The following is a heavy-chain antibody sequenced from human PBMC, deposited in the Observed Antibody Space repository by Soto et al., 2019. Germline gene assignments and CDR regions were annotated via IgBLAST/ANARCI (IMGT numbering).Heavy chain of an antibody. D-gene: IGHD2-15*01. CDR1: GYTFTSYY. J-gene: IGHJ3*02. V-gene: IGHV1-46*01. Sequence: EASVKVSCTASGYTFTSYYMHWVRQAPGQGLEWMGIINPSGGSTSYAQKFQGRVTMTRDTSTSAVYMELSSPRSEDTAVYYCARDLEGYCSGGSCYGATDIWGQGTMVTVSS. CDR2: INPSGGST. CDR3: ARDLEGYCSGGSCYGATDI.